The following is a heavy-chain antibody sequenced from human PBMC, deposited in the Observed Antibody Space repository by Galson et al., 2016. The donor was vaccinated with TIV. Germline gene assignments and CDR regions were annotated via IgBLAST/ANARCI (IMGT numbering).Heavy chain of an antibody. CDR3: ARAPTLIVATIYWYFDL. CDR2: INPNSGGT. Sequence: SCKASGYTFTTYYIHWVRQAPGQGLEWMGWINPNSGGTNYAQKFQGRVTMTRDTSISTAYMELSSLISDDTAMYFCARAPTLIVATIYWYFDLWGRGTLVTVSS. V-gene: IGHV1-2*02. D-gene: IGHD5-12*01. J-gene: IGHJ2*01. CDR1: GYTFTTYY.